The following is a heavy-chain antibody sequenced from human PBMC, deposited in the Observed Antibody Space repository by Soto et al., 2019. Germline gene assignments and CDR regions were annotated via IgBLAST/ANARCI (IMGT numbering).Heavy chain of an antibody. V-gene: IGHV4-39*01. CDR1: GDSITNAAYY. Sequence: SETLSLTCTVSGDSITNAAYYWGWIRQPPGKGLECIGIIYYSGNTYYSPSLKSRVTMSVDTSKNQFSLKLSSVSAADTSMYYCARVYGSEINYFAYGAQGTLDPVSA. CDR2: IYYSGNT. CDR3: ARVYGSEINYFAY. D-gene: IGHD3-10*01. J-gene: IGHJ4*02.